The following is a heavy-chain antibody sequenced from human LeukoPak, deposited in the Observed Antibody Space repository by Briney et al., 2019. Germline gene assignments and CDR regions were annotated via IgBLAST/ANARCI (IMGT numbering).Heavy chain of an antibody. V-gene: IGHV3-30*03. D-gene: IGHD2-15*01. CDR1: GFTSISYG. Sequence: ALIRSSSAAGFTSISYGIKWCLRPPPRELVGVALISSDGSDKYYADSVKGRFTISRDNSQSTLCLQMNSLRVEDTVVYFCEGYCSVGYCARRFDEGGEATLATVSA. CDR2: ISSDGSDK. CDR3: EGYCSVGYCARRFDE. J-gene: IGHJ4*02.